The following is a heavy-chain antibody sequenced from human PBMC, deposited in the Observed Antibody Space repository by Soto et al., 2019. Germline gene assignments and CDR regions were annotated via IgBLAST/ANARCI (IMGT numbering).Heavy chain of an antibody. CDR3: ARDVFNGGYSPSPTDYGMDV. CDR2: ISYDGSNK. J-gene: IGHJ6*02. V-gene: IGHV3-30-3*01. D-gene: IGHD6-13*01. Sequence: GGSLRLSCAASGFTFSSYAMHWVRQAPGKGLEWVAVISYDGSNKYYADSVKGRFTISRDNSKNTLYLQMNSLRAEDTAVYYCARDVFNGGYSPSPTDYGMDVGGQGTTVTVSS. CDR1: GFTFSSYA.